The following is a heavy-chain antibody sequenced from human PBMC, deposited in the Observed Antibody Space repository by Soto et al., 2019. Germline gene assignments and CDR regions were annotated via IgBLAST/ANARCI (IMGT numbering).Heavy chain of an antibody. D-gene: IGHD6-19*01. J-gene: IGHJ4*02. V-gene: IGHV4-30-2*01. CDR1: GGSISSGGYS. CDR3: AGAEAWGAVAVAY. Sequence: QLQLQESGSGLVKPSQTLSLTCAVSGGSISSGGYSWSWIRQPPGKGLEWIGYIYHSGSTYYNPYIKSRVTISVNRSKNQIPQKRSSVPAADAAVYSCAGAEAWGAVAVAYWGQGTLVPVSS. CDR2: IYHSGST.